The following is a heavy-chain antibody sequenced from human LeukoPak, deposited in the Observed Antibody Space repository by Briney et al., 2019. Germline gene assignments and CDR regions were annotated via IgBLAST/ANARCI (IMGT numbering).Heavy chain of an antibody. CDR1: GFTFSSYA. V-gene: IGHV3-23*01. Sequence: QPGGSLRLSCAASGFTFSSYAMSLVRQAPGKGLEWVSAISGSGGSTYYADSVKGRFTISRDNSKNTLYLQMNSLRAEDTAVYYCAKDSGAYDFWSGYYIHDAFDIWGQGTMVTVSS. D-gene: IGHD3-3*01. CDR2: ISGSGGST. CDR3: AKDSGAYDFWSGYYIHDAFDI. J-gene: IGHJ3*02.